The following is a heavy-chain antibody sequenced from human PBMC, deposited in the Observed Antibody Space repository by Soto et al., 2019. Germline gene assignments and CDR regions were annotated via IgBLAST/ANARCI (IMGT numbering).Heavy chain of an antibody. CDR2: ITGNGVDT. CDR1: GFTFSSYS. Sequence: PGGSLRLSCSASGFTFSSYSMYWVRQAPGKGLEYVSAITGNGVDTYYADSVKGRFTISRDNSKNTLYLQMTSLRAEDTAIYYCVQLPGREATTPLDYWGQGALVTVSS. V-gene: IGHV3-64D*08. CDR3: VQLPGREATTPLDY. D-gene: IGHD5-12*01. J-gene: IGHJ4*02.